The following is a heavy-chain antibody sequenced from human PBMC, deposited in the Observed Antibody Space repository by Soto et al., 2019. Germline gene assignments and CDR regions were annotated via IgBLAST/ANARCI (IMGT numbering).Heavy chain of an antibody. V-gene: IGHV4-59*08. Sequence: QVQLQESGPGLVKPSETLSLTCTVSGGSISNYYWSWIRQPPGKGLEWIGYIYYSGSTTYNPSLKSRVTISVDTSKNQFSLNLSSVTAADTAVYYCERIEDSAFMDVWGQGTTVTVSS. CDR1: GGSISNYY. CDR2: IYYSGST. D-gene: IGHD3-3*02. CDR3: ERIEDSAFMDV. J-gene: IGHJ6*02.